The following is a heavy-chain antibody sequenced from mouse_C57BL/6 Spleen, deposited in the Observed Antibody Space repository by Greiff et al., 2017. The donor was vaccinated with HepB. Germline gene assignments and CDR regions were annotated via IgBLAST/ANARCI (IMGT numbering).Heavy chain of an antibody. CDR3: AGGYYGSSYRYFDV. V-gene: IGHV5-17*01. CDR1: GFTFSDYG. J-gene: IGHJ1*03. D-gene: IGHD1-1*01. CDR2: ISSGSSTI. Sequence: DVMLVESGGGLVKPGGSLKLSCAASGFTFSDYGMHWVRQAPEKGLEWVAYISSGSSTIYYADTVKGRFTISRDNAKNTLFLQMTSLRSEDTAMYYCAGGYYGSSYRYFDVWGTGTTVTVSS.